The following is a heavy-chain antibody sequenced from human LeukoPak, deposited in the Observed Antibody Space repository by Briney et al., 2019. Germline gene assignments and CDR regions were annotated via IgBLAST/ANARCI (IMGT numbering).Heavy chain of an antibody. V-gene: IGHV3-23*01. CDR2: ISGTGVTT. J-gene: IGHJ4*02. CDR3: ATLYDTSGYYYFDF. Sequence: GGSLRLSCAASGFTFSSCALTWVRQAPGKGLEWVSTISGTGVTTFYADSVRSRFTISRDNSKNTLYLQMSSLRAEDTAVYYCATLYDTSGYYYFDFWGQGTLVTVSS. CDR1: GFTFSSCA. D-gene: IGHD3-22*01.